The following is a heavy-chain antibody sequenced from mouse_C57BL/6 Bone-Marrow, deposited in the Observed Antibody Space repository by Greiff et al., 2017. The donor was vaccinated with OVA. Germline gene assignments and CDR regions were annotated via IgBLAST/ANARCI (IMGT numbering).Heavy chain of an antibody. J-gene: IGHJ1*03. D-gene: IGHD1-1*01. CDR3: ARSHYYGSSHWYFDV. V-gene: IGHV1-50*01. CDR1: GYTFTSYW. CDR2: IDPSDSYT. Sequence: QVHVKQPGAELVKPGASVKLSCKASGYTFTSYWMQWVKQRPGQGLEWIGEIDPSDSYTNYNQKFKGKATLTVDTSSSTAYMQLSSLTSEDSAVYYCARSHYYGSSHWYFDVWGTGTTVTVSS.